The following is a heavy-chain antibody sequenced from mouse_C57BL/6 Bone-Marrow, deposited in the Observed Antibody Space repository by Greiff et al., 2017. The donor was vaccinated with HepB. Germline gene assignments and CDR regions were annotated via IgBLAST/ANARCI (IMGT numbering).Heavy chain of an antibody. CDR1: GFTFSSYA. D-gene: IGHD3-2*02. J-gene: IGHJ2*01. V-gene: IGHV5-9-1*02. Sequence: LVESVGGLVKPGGSLKLSCAASGFTFSSYAMSWVRQTPEKRLEWVATISDGGDYIYYADTVKGRFTISRDNARNTLYLQMSSLKSEDTAMYYCTREDSSGYFDYWGQGTTLTVSS. CDR2: ISDGGDYI. CDR3: TREDSSGYFDY.